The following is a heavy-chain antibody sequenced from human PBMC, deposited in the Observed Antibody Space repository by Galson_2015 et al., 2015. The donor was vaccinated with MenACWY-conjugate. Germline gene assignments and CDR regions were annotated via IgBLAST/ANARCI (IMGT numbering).Heavy chain of an antibody. CDR1: GYTFSSYH. CDR2: INPSGGGT. CDR3: ARVGYCSSPSCSLAFFDY. J-gene: IGHJ4*02. Sequence: SVKVSCKASGYTFSSYHMHWVRQAPAQGLEWRGKINPSGGGTSSAQKFQGRVTMTRNTTTSTVYMELSSLRSEDTAMYYCARVGYCSSPSCSLAFFDYWGQSTLVTVSS. D-gene: IGHD2-2*01. V-gene: IGHV1-46*01.